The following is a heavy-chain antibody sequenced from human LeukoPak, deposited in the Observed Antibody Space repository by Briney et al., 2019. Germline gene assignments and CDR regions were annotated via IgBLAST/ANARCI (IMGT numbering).Heavy chain of an antibody. J-gene: IGHJ4*02. Sequence: HPGGSLRLSCAASGFTFSSYVMSWVRQAPGKGLEWVSAITGDSHRTYYADSVKGRFTISRDNSKNTLYVQMNSLRAEDTAVYYCAKGSSGARPYFFDYWGQGTLITVSS. CDR3: AKGSSGARPYFFDY. V-gene: IGHV3-23*01. CDR1: GFTFSSYV. CDR2: ITGDSHRT.